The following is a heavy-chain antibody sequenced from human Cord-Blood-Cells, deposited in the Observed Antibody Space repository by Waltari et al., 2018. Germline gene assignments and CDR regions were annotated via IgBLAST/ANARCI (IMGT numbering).Heavy chain of an antibody. CDR2: ISGSGGST. CDR1: GFTFSSYA. V-gene: IGHV3-23*01. CDR3: AKASRAYWYFDL. J-gene: IGHJ2*01. Sequence: EVQLLESGGGLVQPGGSLRLSCVASGFTFSSYAMSWVRQAPGKGLEWVSAISGSGGSTYYADSVKGRFTISRDNSKNTLYLQMNSLRAEDTAVYYCAKASRAYWYFDLWGRGTLVTVSS.